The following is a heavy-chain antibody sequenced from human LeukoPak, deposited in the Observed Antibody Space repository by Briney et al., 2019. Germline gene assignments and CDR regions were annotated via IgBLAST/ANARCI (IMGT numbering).Heavy chain of an antibody. CDR1: GGSISSYY. CDR2: IYYSGST. Sequence: SETLSLTCTVSGGSISSYYWSWTRQPPGKGLEWIGYIYYSGSTNYNPSLKSRVTISLDTSKNQFSLKLSSVTAADTAVYFCARDLRGLAAMSDDAFDIWGQGTMVTVSS. V-gene: IGHV4-59*01. D-gene: IGHD2-2*01. J-gene: IGHJ3*02. CDR3: ARDLRGLAAMSDDAFDI.